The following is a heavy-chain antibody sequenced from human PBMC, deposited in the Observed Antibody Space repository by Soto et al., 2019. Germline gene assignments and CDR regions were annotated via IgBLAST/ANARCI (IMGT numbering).Heavy chain of an antibody. V-gene: IGHV1-2*02. D-gene: IGHD2-2*01. CDR3: ARGGLIIPHVVTGLDP. CDR1: GYTFNDYH. CDR2: INTKSGDT. Sequence: GASVKVSCKASGYTFNDYHIHWMRQAPGQGLEWMGGINTKSGDTRYGQKFQGRITMTRDTSISTVYMELSGLTSDDTAVYYCARGGLIIPHVVTGLDPWGQGPLVTVSS. J-gene: IGHJ5*02.